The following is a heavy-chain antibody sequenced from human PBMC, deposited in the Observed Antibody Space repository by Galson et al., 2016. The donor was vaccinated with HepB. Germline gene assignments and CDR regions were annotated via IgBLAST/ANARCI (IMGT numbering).Heavy chain of an antibody. CDR3: ARAAAVGTYHYYGMDV. J-gene: IGHJ6*02. D-gene: IGHD6-13*01. CDR2: IIPIFDTA. Sequence: SVKVSCKASGGTFSNYVVNWVRQAPGQGLEWMGGIIPIFDTANYAQKFQGRVTITADKYTSTAYMELSSLRSEDTAVYYCARAAAVGTYHYYGMDVWGQGTTVTVYS. CDR1: GGTFSNYV. V-gene: IGHV1-69*06.